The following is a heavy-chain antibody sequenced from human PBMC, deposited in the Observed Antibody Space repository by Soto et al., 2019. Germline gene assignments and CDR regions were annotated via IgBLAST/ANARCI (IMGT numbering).Heavy chain of an antibody. Sequence: QLQLQESGPGLVKPSETLSLTCTVSGGSISSSSYYWGWIRQPPGKGLEWIGSIYYSGSTYYNPSLKSRVTISVDTSKNQFSLKLSSVTAADTAVYYCARQAVPTRVAYFRFDPWGQGTLVTVSS. J-gene: IGHJ5*02. V-gene: IGHV4-39*01. CDR2: IYYSGST. D-gene: IGHD4-17*01. CDR1: GGSISSSSYY. CDR3: ARQAVPTRVAYFRFDP.